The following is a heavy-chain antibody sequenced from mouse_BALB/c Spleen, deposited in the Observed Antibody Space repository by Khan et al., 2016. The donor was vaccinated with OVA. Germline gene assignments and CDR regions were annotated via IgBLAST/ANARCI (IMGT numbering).Heavy chain of an antibody. CDR3: ARLAYYYDSEGFAY. CDR2: VSTGGHYT. D-gene: IGHD1-1*01. Sequence: EVELVESGGDIVKPGGSLKLSCAASGFTFSTYGMSWVRQTPDKRLEWVATVSTGGHYTYYTNTVKGRFTISRENPKNTLYLPMNSPGSEDTAIFYCARLAYYYDSEGFAYWGQGTLVTVSA. CDR1: GFTFSTYG. J-gene: IGHJ3*01. V-gene: IGHV5-6*01.